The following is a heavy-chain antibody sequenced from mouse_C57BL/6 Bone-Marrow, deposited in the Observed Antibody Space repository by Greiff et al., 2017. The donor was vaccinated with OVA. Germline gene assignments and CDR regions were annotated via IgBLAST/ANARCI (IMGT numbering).Heavy chain of an antibody. CDR3: ARVSYYAMDY. Sequence: VKLMESGAELARPGASVKLSCKASGYTFTSYGISWVKQRTGQGLEWIGEIYPRSGNTYYNEKFKGKATLTADKSSSTAYMELRSLTSEDSAVYFCARVSYYAMDYWGQGTSVTVSS. CDR1: GYTFTSYG. V-gene: IGHV1-81*01. CDR2: IYPRSGNT. J-gene: IGHJ4*01.